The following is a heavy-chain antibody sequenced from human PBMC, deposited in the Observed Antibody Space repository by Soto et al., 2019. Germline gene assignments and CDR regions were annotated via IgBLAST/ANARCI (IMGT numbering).Heavy chain of an antibody. CDR3: ARVRKGRDTAMAYYYYYGMDV. CDR2: INPNSGGT. CDR1: GYTFTGYY. V-gene: IGHV1-2*04. Sequence: ASVKVSCKASGYTFTGYYMHWVRQAPGQGLEWMGWINPNSGGTNYAQKFQGWVTMTRDTSISTAYMELSRLRSDDTAVYYCARVRKGRDTAMAYYYYYGMDVWGQGTTVTVS. D-gene: IGHD5-18*01. J-gene: IGHJ6*02.